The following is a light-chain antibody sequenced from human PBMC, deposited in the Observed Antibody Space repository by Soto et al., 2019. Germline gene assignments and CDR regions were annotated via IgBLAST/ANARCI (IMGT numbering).Light chain of an antibody. CDR1: QSISSR. J-gene: IGKJ1*01. V-gene: IGKV1-5*01. CDR2: DAS. Sequence: IQVAHSPSSLFAPVGERVTMTCRVSQSISSRLAWYQQKAGKAPNLLIYDASNLEGGVPSRFSGSGSETESTLTVISLQPDDFATYNCQQYSSVWTFGQGARVDNK. CDR3: QQYSSVWT.